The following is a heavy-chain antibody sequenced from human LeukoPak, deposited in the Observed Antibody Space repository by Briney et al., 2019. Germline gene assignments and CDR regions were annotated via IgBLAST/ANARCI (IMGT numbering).Heavy chain of an antibody. J-gene: IGHJ3*02. CDR2: IYYSGST. V-gene: IGHV4-59*01. CDR1: GGSISSYY. D-gene: IGHD3-3*01. Sequence: SETLSLTCTVSGGSISSYYWSWIRQPPGKGLEWIGYIYYSGSTNYTPSLRSRVIISVDTSKNQFSLKLSSVTAADTAVYYCARGIFGVIINAFDIWGQGTMVTVSS. CDR3: ARGIFGVIINAFDI.